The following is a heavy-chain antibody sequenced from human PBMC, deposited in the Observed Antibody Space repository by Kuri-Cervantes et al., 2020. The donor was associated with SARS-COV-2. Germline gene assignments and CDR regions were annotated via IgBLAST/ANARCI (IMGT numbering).Heavy chain of an antibody. CDR2: ISYDGRDI. J-gene: IGHJ6*03. D-gene: IGHD3-16*01. CDR1: EFNFRYYG. CDR3: ARGAANYYYMDV. V-gene: IGHV3-33*05. Sequence: LSLTCVASEFNFRYYGVYWVRQAPGKGLEWVAHISYDGRDIHFRESVKGRFTVSRDNSKNTLYLQMNSLRAEDTAMYYCARGAANYYYMDVWGKGTTVTVSS.